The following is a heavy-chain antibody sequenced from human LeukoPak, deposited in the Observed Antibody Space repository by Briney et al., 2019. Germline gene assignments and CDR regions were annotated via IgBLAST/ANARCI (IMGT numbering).Heavy chain of an antibody. D-gene: IGHD3-22*01. CDR3: ARAEDYYDSSGSIDFDY. CDR1: GFTFSSYA. V-gene: IGHV3-30-3*01. Sequence: PGRSLRLSCAASGFTFSSYAMHWVRQAPGKGPEWVAVISYDGSNKYYADSVKGRFTISRDNSKNTPYLQMNSLRAEDTAVYYCARAEDYYDSSGSIDFDYWGQGTLVTVSS. J-gene: IGHJ4*02. CDR2: ISYDGSNK.